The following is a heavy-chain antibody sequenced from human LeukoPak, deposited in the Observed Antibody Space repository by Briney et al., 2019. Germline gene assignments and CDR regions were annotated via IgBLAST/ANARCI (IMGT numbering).Heavy chain of an antibody. CDR3: ARDLYSSNYYYYGMDV. J-gene: IGHJ6*02. D-gene: IGHD5-18*01. CDR2: ISAYNGNT. Sequence: ASVKVSCKASGYTFTSYYMHWVRQAPGQGLEWMGWISAYNGNTNYAQKLQGRVTMTTDTSTSTAYMELRSLRSADTAVYYCARDLYSSNYYYYGMDVWGQGTTVTVSS. CDR1: GYTFTSYY. V-gene: IGHV1-18*04.